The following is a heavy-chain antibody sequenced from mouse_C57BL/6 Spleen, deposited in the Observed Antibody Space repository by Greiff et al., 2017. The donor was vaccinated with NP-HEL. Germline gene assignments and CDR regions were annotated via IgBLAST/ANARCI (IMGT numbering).Heavy chain of an antibody. Sequence: QVQLQQSGPELVKPGASVQISCKASGFAFSSSWMNWVKQRPGKGLEWIGRIYPGDGDTNYNGKFKGKATLTADKSSSTAYMQLSSLTSEDSAVYFCAREVWEGLDYWGQGTTLTVSS. CDR2: IYPGDGDT. CDR3: AREVWEGLDY. D-gene: IGHD2-10*02. V-gene: IGHV1-82*01. CDR1: GFAFSSSW. J-gene: IGHJ2*01.